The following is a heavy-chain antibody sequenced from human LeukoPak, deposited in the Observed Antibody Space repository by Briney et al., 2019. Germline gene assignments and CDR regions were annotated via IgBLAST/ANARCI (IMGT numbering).Heavy chain of an antibody. CDR3: ATDLGDFGGNGDY. CDR2: IIPNLGTP. D-gene: IGHD4-23*01. CDR1: GVTFNSHA. V-gene: IGHV1-69*13. J-gene: IGHJ4*02. Sequence: ASVKVSCKTSGVTFNSHANNWVRQAPGQGLERMGVIIPNLGTPYYAQNFHDRVTIIADESTSTVFMELRGLQSDDTAIYYCATDLGDFGGNGDYWGQGTLVTVSS.